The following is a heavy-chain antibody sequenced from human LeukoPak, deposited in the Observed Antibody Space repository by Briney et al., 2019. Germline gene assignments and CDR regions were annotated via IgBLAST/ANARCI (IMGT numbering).Heavy chain of an antibody. CDR1: EFSVSSNY. CDR2: IYSGGST. J-gene: IGHJ4*02. CDR3: ASTYYFDY. Sequence: PGGSLRLSCAASEFSVSSNYMSWVRQAPGKGLEWVSVIYSGGSTYYADSVKGRFTISRDNSKNTLYLQMNSLRAEDTAVYYCASTYYFDYWGQGTLVTASS. V-gene: IGHV3-53*01.